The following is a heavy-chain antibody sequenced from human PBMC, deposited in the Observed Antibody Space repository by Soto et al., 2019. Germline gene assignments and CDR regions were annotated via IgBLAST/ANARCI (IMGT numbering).Heavy chain of an antibody. V-gene: IGHV4-34*01. D-gene: IGHD5-12*01. Sequence: LSGTLSITCAVNRGSFIGNYWSGIRQPPGKGLEWIGEFSDSGSTNYNPSLKSRVTISEDMSKSQFSLKLSSVTAADTAVYYCVKYSGYDQYYYYGMDVWGQGTTVPVSS. CDR2: FSDSGST. CDR3: VKYSGYDQYYYYGMDV. CDR1: RGSFIGNY. J-gene: IGHJ6*02.